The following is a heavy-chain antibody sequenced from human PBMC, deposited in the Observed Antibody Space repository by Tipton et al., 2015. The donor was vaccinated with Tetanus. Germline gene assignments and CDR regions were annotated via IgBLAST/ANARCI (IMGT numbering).Heavy chain of an antibody. V-gene: IGHV5-51*01. Sequence: VQLVQSGAEVKKPGESLKISCQGSGYNFNLYWIAWVRQMPGKGLEWMGIIYPGDSDTTYSPSFQGQVTISADRSISTAYLQRISLKASDTAVFFCARRLGPYTGDQIWHFDLWGRGTLVTVSS. J-gene: IGHJ2*01. D-gene: IGHD7-27*01. CDR1: GYNFNLYW. CDR2: IYPGDSDT. CDR3: ARRLGPYTGDQIWHFDL.